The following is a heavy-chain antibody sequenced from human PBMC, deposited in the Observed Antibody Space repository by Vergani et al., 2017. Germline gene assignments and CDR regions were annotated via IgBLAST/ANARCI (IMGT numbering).Heavy chain of an antibody. CDR3: AKVFTGYSHIVVVPAAPRDYYYGMDV. Sequence: QVQLVESGGGVVQPGRSLRLSCAASGFTFSSYGMHWVRQAPGKGLEWVAVISYDGSNKYYADSVKGRFTISRDNSKNTLYLQMNSLRAEDTAVYYCAKVFTGYSHIVVVPAAPRDYYYGMDVWGQGTTVTVSS. CDR2: ISYDGSNK. J-gene: IGHJ6*02. V-gene: IGHV3-30*18. CDR1: GFTFSSYG. D-gene: IGHD2-2*01.